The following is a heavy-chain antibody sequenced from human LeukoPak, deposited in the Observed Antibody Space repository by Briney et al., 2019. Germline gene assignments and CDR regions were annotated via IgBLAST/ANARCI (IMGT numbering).Heavy chain of an antibody. CDR2: ISGSGAST. CDR1: GFTFSNAW. V-gene: IGHV3-23*01. D-gene: IGHD6-13*01. Sequence: QTGGSLSLSCAASGFTFSNAWRSWDRQAPGKGLEWGSAISGSGASTYYADSVKGRFTISRDNSKNTLYLQMNSLRAEDTAVYYCAKDFYVGASSSWSKEPEYYFDYWGQGTLVTVSS. J-gene: IGHJ4*02. CDR3: AKDFYVGASSSWSKEPEYYFDY.